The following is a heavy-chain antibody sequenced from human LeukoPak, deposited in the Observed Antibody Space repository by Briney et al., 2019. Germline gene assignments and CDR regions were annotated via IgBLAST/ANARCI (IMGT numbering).Heavy chain of an antibody. V-gene: IGHV1-2*02. J-gene: IGHJ4*02. CDR1: GYTFTGYY. Sequence: AASVKVSCKASGYTFTGYYMHWVRQAPGQGLEWMVWINPNSGGTNYAQKFQGRVTMTRDTSISTAYMELSRLRSDDTAVYYCARDLEIAAAAWGPPSSPFDYWGQGTLVTVSS. CDR2: INPNSGGT. CDR3: ARDLEIAAAAWGPPSSPFDY. D-gene: IGHD6-13*01.